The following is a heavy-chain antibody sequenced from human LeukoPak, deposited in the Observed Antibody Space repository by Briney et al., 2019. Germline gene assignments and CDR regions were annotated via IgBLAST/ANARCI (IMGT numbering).Heavy chain of an antibody. CDR1: GYTFTSDG. Sequence: EASVKVSCKASGYTFTSDGISWVRQAPGQGLEWMGWISAYNGNTNYAQKLQGRVTMTTDTSTSTAYMELRSLRSDATAVYSRARLGSGIYFDYWGQGTLVTVSS. CDR2: ISAYNGNT. CDR3: ARLGSGIYFDY. D-gene: IGHD1-14*01. V-gene: IGHV1-18*01. J-gene: IGHJ4*02.